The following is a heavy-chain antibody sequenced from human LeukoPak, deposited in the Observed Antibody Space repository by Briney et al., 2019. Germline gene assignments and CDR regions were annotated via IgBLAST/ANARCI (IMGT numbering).Heavy chain of an antibody. CDR2: IIPILGIA. CDR3: ARPPDYGGNGLDY. D-gene: IGHD4-17*01. V-gene: IGHV1-69*04. CDR1: GYTFTSYA. J-gene: IGHJ4*02. Sequence: GASVKVSCKASGYTFTSYAISWVRQAPGQGLEWMGRIIPILGIANYAQKFQGRVTITADKSTSTAYMELSSLRSEDTAVYYCARPPDYGGNGLDYWGQGTLVTVSS.